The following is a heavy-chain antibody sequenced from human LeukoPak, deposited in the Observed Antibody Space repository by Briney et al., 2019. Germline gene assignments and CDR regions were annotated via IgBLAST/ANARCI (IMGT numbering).Heavy chain of an antibody. Sequence: PSETLSLTCTVSGGSISSGDYYWSWIRQPPGKGLEWIGYIYYSGSTYYNPSLKSRVTISVDTSKNQFSLKLSSVTAADTAVYYCARDLIAAAGTFDYWGQGTLVTVSS. J-gene: IGHJ4*02. CDR3: ARDLIAAAGTFDY. CDR2: IYYSGST. CDR1: GGSISSGDYY. V-gene: IGHV4-30-4*01. D-gene: IGHD6-13*01.